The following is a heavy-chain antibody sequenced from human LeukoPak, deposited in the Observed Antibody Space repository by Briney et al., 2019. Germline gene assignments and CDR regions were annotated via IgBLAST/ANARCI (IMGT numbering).Heavy chain of an antibody. V-gene: IGHV3-21*01. CDR3: ARDALRLQQQLVGFEP. CDR1: GFTFSSYS. CDR2: ISSSHSYI. Sequence: GGALRLSCAASGFTFSSYSMTCVRQAPGKGLECVSSISSSHSYIYYADSVKGRFTISRDNAKNSLYLQMNSLRAEDTAVYYCARDALRLQQQLVGFEPWGQGTLVTVSS. D-gene: IGHD6-13*01. J-gene: IGHJ5*02.